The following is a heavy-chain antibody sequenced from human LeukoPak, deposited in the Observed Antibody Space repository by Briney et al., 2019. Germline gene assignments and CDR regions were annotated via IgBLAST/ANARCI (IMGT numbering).Heavy chain of an antibody. CDR1: GRSISIGSDY. J-gene: IGHJ4*02. Sequence: MSSETLSLTCTVSGRSISIGSDYWSWIRQPAGKGLEWFGRIYTSRSINYNPSVKTRGPQSLDTYKHQFSLKLSSVTAADRAVYYCAREGSSSWYGGIDCLGQATLV. CDR2: IYTSRSI. CDR3: AREGSSSWYGGIDC. D-gene: IGHD6-13*01. V-gene: IGHV4-61*02.